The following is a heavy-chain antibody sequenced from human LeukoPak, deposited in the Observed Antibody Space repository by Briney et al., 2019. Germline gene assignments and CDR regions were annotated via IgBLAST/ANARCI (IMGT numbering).Heavy chain of an antibody. CDR3: ARLPDPPDYYYDGMDV. J-gene: IGHJ6*02. D-gene: IGHD1-14*01. CDR2: ISAYNGNT. Sequence: ASVKFSCKASGYTFTSYGISCVRQAPGQGLEWMGWISAYNGNTNYAQKLQGRVTMTTDTSTSTAYMELRSLRSDDTAVYYCARLPDPPDYYYDGMDVWGQGTTVTDSS. V-gene: IGHV1-18*01. CDR1: GYTFTSYG.